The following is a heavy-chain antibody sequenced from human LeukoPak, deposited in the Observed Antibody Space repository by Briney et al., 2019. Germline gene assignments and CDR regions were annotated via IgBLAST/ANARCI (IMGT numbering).Heavy chain of an antibody. CDR1: GGTFSSYA. CDR2: IIPIFGTA. Sequence: SVKVSCKASGGTFSSYAISWVRQARGQGLEWMGGIIPIFGTANYAQKFQGRVTSTADESTSTAYMELSSLRSEDTAVYYCARGRTYYYGSGSYSPLDYWGQGTLVTVSS. V-gene: IGHV1-69*01. CDR3: ARGRTYYYGSGSYSPLDY. D-gene: IGHD3-10*01. J-gene: IGHJ4*02.